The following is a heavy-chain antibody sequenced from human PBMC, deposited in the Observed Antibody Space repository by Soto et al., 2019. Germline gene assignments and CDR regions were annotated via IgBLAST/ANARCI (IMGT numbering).Heavy chain of an antibody. CDR2: IYYSGST. CDR1: GGSISSYY. CDR3: ARASSTSSRPYYYYYYMDV. J-gene: IGHJ6*03. Sequence: SETLSLTCTVSGGSISSYYWSWILQPPWKGLEWIGYIYYSGSTNYNPSLKSRVTISVDTSKNQFSLKLSSVTAADTAVYYCARASSTSSRPYYYYYYMDVWGKGTTVTVSS. V-gene: IGHV4-59*01. D-gene: IGHD2-2*01.